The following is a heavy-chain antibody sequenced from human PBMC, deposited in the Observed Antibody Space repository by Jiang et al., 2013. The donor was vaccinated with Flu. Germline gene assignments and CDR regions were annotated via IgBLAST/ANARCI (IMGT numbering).Heavy chain of an antibody. CDR2: STLTVVA. V-gene: IGHV1-2*06. Sequence: HWVRQAPGQGLEWMDGSTLTVVAQTMHRSFKGRVTMTRDTSISTAYMELSRLRSDDTAVYYCARDRLKLGANTGGIGYWGQGTLVTVSS. D-gene: IGHD1-26*01. J-gene: IGHJ4*02. CDR3: ARDRLKLGANTGGIGY.